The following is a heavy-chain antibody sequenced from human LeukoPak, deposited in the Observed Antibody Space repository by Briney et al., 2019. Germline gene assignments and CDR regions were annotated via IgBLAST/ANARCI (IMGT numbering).Heavy chain of an antibody. CDR3: ARDNGDGYNDDAFDI. CDR1: GGSISSYY. V-gene: IGHV4-59*01. J-gene: IGHJ3*02. CDR2: IYYSGST. Sequence: KPSETLSLTCTVSGGSISSYYWSWIRQPPGKGLEWIEYIYYSGSTNYNPSLKSRVTISVDTSKNQFSLKLSSVTAADTAVYYCARDNGDGYNDDAFDIWGQGTMVTVSS. D-gene: IGHD5-24*01.